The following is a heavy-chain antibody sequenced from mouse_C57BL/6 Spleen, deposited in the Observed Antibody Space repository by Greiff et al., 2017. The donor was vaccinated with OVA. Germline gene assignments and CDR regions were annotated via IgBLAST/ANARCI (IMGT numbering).Heavy chain of an antibody. V-gene: IGHV1-82*01. CDR3: ARGANWDGEGYFDY. J-gene: IGHJ2*01. CDR2: IYPGDGDT. CDR1: GYAFSSSW. D-gene: IGHD4-1*01. Sequence: QVQLQQSGPELVKPGASVKISCKASGYAFSSSWMNWVKQRPGKGLEWIGRIYPGDGDTNYNGKFKGKATLTADKSSSTAYMQLSSLTSEDSAVYCCARGANWDGEGYFDYWGQGTTLTVSS.